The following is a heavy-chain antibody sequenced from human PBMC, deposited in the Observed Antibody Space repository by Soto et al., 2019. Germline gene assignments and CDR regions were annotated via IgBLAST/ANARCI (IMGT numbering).Heavy chain of an antibody. CDR3: AKDGGLAYCYSPGCFAELFDF. CDR2: VSYDGDNE. V-gene: IGHV3-30*18. J-gene: IGHJ4*02. CDR1: GFTFSNYA. Sequence: PGGSLRLSCLASGFTFSNYAMHWVRQAPGKGLEWVAIVSYDGDNEYYADSVRGRFFISRDNSRNTLYLQTSSLRHEDTAVYYCAKDGGLAYCYSPGCFAELFDFWARGTQVTVSS. D-gene: IGHD2-2*01.